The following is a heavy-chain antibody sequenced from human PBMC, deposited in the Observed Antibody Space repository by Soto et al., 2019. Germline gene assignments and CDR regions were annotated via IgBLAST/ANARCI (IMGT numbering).Heavy chain of an antibody. V-gene: IGHV1-69*01. J-gene: IGHJ6*02. CDR1: GGTFSSYA. CDR2: IIPIFGTA. D-gene: IGHD5-18*01. CDR3: ASGSYGSWYYYYGMDV. Sequence: QVQLVQSGAEVKKPGSSVKVSCKASGGTFSSYAISWVRQAPGQGLEWMGGIIPIFGTANYAQKFQGRVTITADESTSKAYMELSSLRSEDTAVYYCASGSYGSWYYYYGMDVWGQGTTVNVSS.